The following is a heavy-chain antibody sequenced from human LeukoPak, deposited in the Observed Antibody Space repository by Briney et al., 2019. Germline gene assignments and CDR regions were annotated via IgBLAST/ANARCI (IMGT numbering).Heavy chain of an antibody. CDR3: ARLDYYDTSGYTLPDV. V-gene: IGHV5-51*01. CDR2: IYPDDSDT. J-gene: IGHJ6*04. D-gene: IGHD3-22*01. Sequence: GESLKISCKGSGYSFTTYWIAWVRQMPGKGLEWMGIIYPDDSDTTYSPSFQGQVTISADKSINTAYLQWSSLKASDTAIYYCARLDYYDTSGYTLPDVWGKGTTVTISS. CDR1: GYSFTTYW.